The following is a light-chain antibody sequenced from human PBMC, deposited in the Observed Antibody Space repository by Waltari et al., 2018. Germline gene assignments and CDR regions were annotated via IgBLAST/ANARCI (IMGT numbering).Light chain of an antibody. J-gene: IGKJ1*01. V-gene: IGKV1-NL1*01. CDR2: AAS. CDR3: QQSYSNPPWT. Sequence: REGQGSSNALTGYQQKPGTAPKRLLYAASRLESGVPSRFSGSGSGTDYTLTISSLQPEDFATYYCQQSYSNPPWTFGQVTKVEIK. CDR1: QGSSNA.